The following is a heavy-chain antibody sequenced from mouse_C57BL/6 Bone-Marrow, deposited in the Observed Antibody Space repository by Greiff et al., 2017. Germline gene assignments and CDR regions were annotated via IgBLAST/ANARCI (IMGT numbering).Heavy chain of an antibody. CDR3: ARSGPLGRSFDY. CDR2: IYPTSGRT. J-gene: IGHJ2*01. Sequence: QVQLQQPGAELVKPGASVKMSCKASGYTFTSYWITWVQQRPGQGLEWIGDIYPTSGRTNYNEKFKSKAILTLDTSSNTASMRLSSLTSEDSAVFYCARSGPLGRSFDYWGQGTTLTVSS. V-gene: IGHV1-55*01. D-gene: IGHD4-1*01. CDR1: GYTFTSYW.